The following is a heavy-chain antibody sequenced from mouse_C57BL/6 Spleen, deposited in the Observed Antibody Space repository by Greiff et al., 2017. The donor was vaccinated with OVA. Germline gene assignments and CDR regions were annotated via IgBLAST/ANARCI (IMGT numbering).Heavy chain of an antibody. D-gene: IGHD1-1*01. V-gene: IGHV1-63*01. CDR1: GYTFTNYW. J-gene: IGHJ4*01. CDR3: ARRREDTTVVATGAMDY. CDR2: IYPGGGYT. Sequence: QVQLKESGAELVRPGTSVKMSCKASGYTFTNYWIGWAKQRPGHGLEWIGDIYPGGGYTNYNEKFKGKATLTADKSSSTAYMQFSSLTSEDSAIYYGARRREDTTVVATGAMDYWGQGTSVTVSS.